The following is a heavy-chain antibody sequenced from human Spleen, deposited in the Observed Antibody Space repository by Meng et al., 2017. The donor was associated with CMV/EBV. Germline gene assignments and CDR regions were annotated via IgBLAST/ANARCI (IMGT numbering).Heavy chain of an antibody. J-gene: IGHJ6*02. CDR2: ISSSSSYI. Sequence: GGFLRLSCAASRFTFSSYAMNWVCQAPGKGLEWVSSISSSSSYIYYADSVKGRFTISRDNAKNSLYLQMNSLRAEDTAVYYCARDIVVVVAADLKYYYGMDVWGQGTTVTVSS. CDR1: RFTFSSYA. CDR3: ARDIVVVVAADLKYYYGMDV. V-gene: IGHV3-21*01. D-gene: IGHD2-15*01.